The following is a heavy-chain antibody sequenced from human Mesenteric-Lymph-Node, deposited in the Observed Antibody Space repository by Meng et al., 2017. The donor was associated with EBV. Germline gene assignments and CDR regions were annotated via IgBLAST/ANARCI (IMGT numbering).Heavy chain of an antibody. J-gene: IGHJ4*02. D-gene: IGHD6-19*01. CDR2: INPHSGDT. CDR3: ARVGALAGPLPPFDY. Sequence: QGQLVKTGADVKRHGASLKVSCKASGYTFTGYYVHWVRQDPGQGVGWRGRINPHSGDTNYAQKFPGRITMTRDTTISTAYMELTRLTSDDTAVYYCARVGALAGPLPPFDYWGQGTLVTVSS. CDR1: GYTFTGYY. V-gene: IGHV1-2*06.